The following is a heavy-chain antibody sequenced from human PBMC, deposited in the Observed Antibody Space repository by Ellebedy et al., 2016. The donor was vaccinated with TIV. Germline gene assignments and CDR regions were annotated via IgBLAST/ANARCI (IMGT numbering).Heavy chain of an antibody. D-gene: IGHD3-10*01. CDR2: IMPDGSDK. Sequence: GESLKISCAASGFSSSSYWMSWVRQAPGKGLEWVANIMPDGSDKYYVDSVKGRFTVSRDNAKNLLYLQMNSLRAEDTAVYYCASTYKYGAGLDVWGQGTTVTVSS. J-gene: IGHJ6*02. V-gene: IGHV3-7*02. CDR3: ASTYKYGAGLDV. CDR1: GFSSSSYW.